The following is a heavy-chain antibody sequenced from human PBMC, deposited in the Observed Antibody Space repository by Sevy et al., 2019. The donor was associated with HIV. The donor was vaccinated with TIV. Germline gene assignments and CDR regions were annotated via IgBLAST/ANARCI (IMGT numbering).Heavy chain of an antibody. V-gene: IGHV1-18*01. D-gene: IGHD3-10*01. CDR3: ARVRYYYGSGRNGMDV. CDR2: ISAYNGNT. CDR1: GYTFTSYG. J-gene: IGHJ6*02. Sequence: ASVKVSCKASGYTFTSYGISWVRQAPGQGLEWMGWISAYNGNTNYAQKLQGRVTMTTDTSTSTAYMELRSLRSDDTAVYYCARVRYYYGSGRNGMDVWGQGITVTVSS.